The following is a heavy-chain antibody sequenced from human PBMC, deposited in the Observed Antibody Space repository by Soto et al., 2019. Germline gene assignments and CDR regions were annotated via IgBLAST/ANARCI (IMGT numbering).Heavy chain of an antibody. CDR1: GYTFTSYD. Sequence: QVQLVQSGAEVKKPGASVKVSCKASGYTFTSYDINWVRQATGQGLEWMGWMNPNSGNTGYAQKFQGRVTMTRNTSISTAYMELSSLRSEDTAVYYCAREMSYDFWSGAKNWFDPWGQGTLVTVSS. D-gene: IGHD3-3*01. CDR2: MNPNSGNT. CDR3: AREMSYDFWSGAKNWFDP. V-gene: IGHV1-8*01. J-gene: IGHJ5*02.